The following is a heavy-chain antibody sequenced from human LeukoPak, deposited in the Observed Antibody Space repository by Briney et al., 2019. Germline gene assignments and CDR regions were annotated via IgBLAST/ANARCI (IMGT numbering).Heavy chain of an antibody. CDR3: ARAAGGHYDFWSGYYTDY. D-gene: IGHD3-3*01. Sequence: GGSLRLSCAASGFTFSSYGMHWVRQAPGKGLEWVAVIWYDGSNKYHADSVKGRFTISRDNSKNTMYLQMNGLRAEDTAVYYCARAAGGHYDFWSGYYTDYWGQGTLVTVSS. V-gene: IGHV3-33*01. CDR2: IWYDGSNK. J-gene: IGHJ4*02. CDR1: GFTFSSYG.